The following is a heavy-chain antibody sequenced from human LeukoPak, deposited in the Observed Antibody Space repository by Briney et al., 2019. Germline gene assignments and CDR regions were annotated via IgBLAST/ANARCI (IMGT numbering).Heavy chain of an antibody. CDR2: IGTDSSTK. V-gene: IGHV3-48*01. CDR3: AREGYYSHGMDV. Sequence: RSGGSLRLSCAASGFTFDDYAMHWVRQAPGKGLEWVSCIGTDSSTKYYADSVKGRFTITRDNARNSLYLQMNSLRAEDTAVYYCAREGYYSHGMDVWGQGTTVTVSS. CDR1: GFTFDDYA. J-gene: IGHJ6*02.